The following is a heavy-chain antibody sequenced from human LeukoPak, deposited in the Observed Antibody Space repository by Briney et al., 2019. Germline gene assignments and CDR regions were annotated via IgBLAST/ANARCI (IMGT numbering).Heavy chain of an antibody. CDR1: GFTFSSYA. J-gene: IGHJ2*01. V-gene: IGHV3-30*01. D-gene: IGHD6-19*01. CDR3: ARDPTPAVIPYWYFDL. CDR2: ISYDGSNK. Sequence: PGRSLRLSCAASGFTFSSYAMPWVRQAPGKGLEWVAVISYDGSNKYYADSVKGRFTISRDNSKNTLYLQMNSLRAEDTAVYYCARDPTPAVIPYWYFDLWGRGTLVTVSS.